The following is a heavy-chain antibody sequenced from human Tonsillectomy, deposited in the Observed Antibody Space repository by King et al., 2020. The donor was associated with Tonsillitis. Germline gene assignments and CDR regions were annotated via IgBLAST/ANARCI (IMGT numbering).Heavy chain of an antibody. J-gene: IGHJ3*02. CDR3: ARDGAYDYVWGSYHDAFDI. CDR1: GGSISTYY. CDR2: IHYSGST. D-gene: IGHD3-16*02. Sequence: VQLQESGPGLVKPSETLSLTCTVSGGSISTYYWSRIRQPPGKGLEWIGYIHYSGSTNDNPSLKSRVTISVDTSKNQFSLKLSSVTAADTAVYYCARDGAYDYVWGSYHDAFDIWGQGTMVTVSS. V-gene: IGHV4-59*01.